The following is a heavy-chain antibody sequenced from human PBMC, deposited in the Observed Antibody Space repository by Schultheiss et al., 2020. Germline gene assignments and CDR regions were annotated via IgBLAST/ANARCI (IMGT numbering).Heavy chain of an antibody. D-gene: IGHD2-15*01. CDR3: AKDPRDCSGGSWQYGGRYESDY. V-gene: IGHV3-23*01. CDR2: ISASGGST. Sequence: GESLKISCAASGFTFSSYAMSWVRQAPGKGLEWVSGISASGGSTYYADSVKGRFTISRDNSKNTLYLQMNSLRAEDTAVYYCAKDPRDCSGGSWQYGGRYESDYWGQGTLVTVSS. J-gene: IGHJ4*02. CDR1: GFTFSSYA.